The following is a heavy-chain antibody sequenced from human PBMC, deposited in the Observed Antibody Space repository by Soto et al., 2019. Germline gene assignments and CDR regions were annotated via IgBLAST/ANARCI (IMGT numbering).Heavy chain of an antibody. Sequence: VQLLESGGGFVQPGGSLKLSCVASGFSFGNSPMSWVRQAPGRGLEWVSLLYSGGRIYYTDSVKGRFTISRDTSKNMFYLQMNSLRTEDTAVYYCARSDREYAYGLNVWGQGTTVTVSS. CDR2: LYSGGRI. CDR3: ARSDREYAYGLNV. J-gene: IGHJ6*02. CDR1: GFSFGNSP. V-gene: IGHV3-23*03.